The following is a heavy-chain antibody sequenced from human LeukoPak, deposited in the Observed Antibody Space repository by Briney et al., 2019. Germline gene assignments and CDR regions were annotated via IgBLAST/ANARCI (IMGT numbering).Heavy chain of an antibody. CDR1: GFSFSGSA. V-gene: IGHV3-7*01. D-gene: IGHD3-10*01. J-gene: IGHJ6*04. CDR2: IKPDGSEK. Sequence: PGGSLRLSCAASGFSFSGSAMHWVRQAPGKGLEWVASIKPDGSEKYYVDSVKGRFTIARDNAKNSVSLHMNSLRVEDTAVFYCARMAAMLRGPMRFFFMEFWGKGTTVTISS. CDR3: ARMAAMLRGPMRFFFMEF.